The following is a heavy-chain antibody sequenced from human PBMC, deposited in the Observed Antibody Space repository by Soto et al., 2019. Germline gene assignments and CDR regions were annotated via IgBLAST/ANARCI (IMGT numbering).Heavy chain of an antibody. Sequence: PGGSLRLSCAASGFAFSSYGMHWVRQAPGKGLEWVAVISHDGNNKYYADSVKGRFTISRDNSKNTLFLQMSSLGVEDTAVFYCAKGIDVGVLYYGMNVWGQGNTVTVSS. J-gene: IGHJ6*02. D-gene: IGHD3-16*01. V-gene: IGHV3-30*18. CDR1: GFAFSSYG. CDR2: ISHDGNNK. CDR3: AKGIDVGVLYYGMNV.